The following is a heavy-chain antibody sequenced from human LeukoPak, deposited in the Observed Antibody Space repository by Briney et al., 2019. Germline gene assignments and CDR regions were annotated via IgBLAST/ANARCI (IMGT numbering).Heavy chain of an antibody. CDR3: ARDLALGSSHRLYFQH. D-gene: IGHD6-13*01. J-gene: IGHJ1*01. CDR2: INSDGSST. CDR1: GFTFSSYW. V-gene: IGHV3-74*01. Sequence: GGSLRLSCAASGFTFSSYWMHWVRQTPGKGLVWVSRINSDGSSTSYADSVKGRFTVSRDNAKNTLYLQMNSLRAEDTAVYYCARDLALGSSHRLYFQHWGQGTLVTVSS.